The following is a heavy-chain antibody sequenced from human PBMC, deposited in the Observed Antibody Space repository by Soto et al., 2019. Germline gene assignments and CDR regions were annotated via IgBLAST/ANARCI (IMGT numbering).Heavy chain of an antibody. D-gene: IGHD3-9*01. Sequence: QVQLVQSGAEVKKPGASVKVSCKASGYTFTSYAMHWVRQAPGQRLEWMGWINAGNGNTKYSQKFKGRVTITRDTAASTPYRKLRSRRSEDKAVYYCARDRRFWLASHSSHYGIDVWGQGTTVTVCS. CDR1: GYTFTSYA. CDR3: ARDRRFWLASHSSHYGIDV. CDR2: INAGNGNT. V-gene: IGHV1-3*01. J-gene: IGHJ6*02.